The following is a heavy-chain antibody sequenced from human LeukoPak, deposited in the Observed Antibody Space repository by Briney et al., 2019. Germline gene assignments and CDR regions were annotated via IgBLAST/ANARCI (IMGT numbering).Heavy chain of an antibody. CDR2: IHSGGST. J-gene: IGHJ3*02. V-gene: IGHV3-53*01. CDR3: ASLKGYYGAAFDI. D-gene: IGHD2-15*01. CDR1: GFTVRSNY. Sequence: GGSLRLSCAASGFTVRSNYMSWVRQAPGKGLEWVAVIHSGGSTDYADSVKGRFTISRDNSKNTLYLQMNSLRAEDTAVYYCASLKGYYGAAFDIWGQGTMVTVSS.